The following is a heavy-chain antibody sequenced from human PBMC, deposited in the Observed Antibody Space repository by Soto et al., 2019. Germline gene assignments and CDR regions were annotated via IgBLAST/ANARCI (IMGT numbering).Heavy chain of an antibody. CDR1: GYNFTSYD. CDR3: ARGVRRIAAAGTIMYYFDY. J-gene: IGHJ4*02. Sequence: QVQLVQSGAEVKKPGASVKVSCKASGYNFTSYDINWVRQATGQGLEWMGWMNPNSGNTGYEQKFQGRVTMTRNTSISTAYMELSSLRSEDTAVYYCARGVRRIAAAGTIMYYFDYWGQGTLVTVSS. V-gene: IGHV1-8*01. CDR2: MNPNSGNT. D-gene: IGHD6-13*01.